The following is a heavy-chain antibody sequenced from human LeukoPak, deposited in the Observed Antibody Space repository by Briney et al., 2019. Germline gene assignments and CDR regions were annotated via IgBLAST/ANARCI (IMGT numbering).Heavy chain of an antibody. D-gene: IGHD6-19*01. CDR2: ISSSSSYI. CDR1: GFTFSSYS. V-gene: IGHV3-21*01. Sequence: GGSLRLSCAASGFTFSSYSMNWVRQAPGKGLEWVSSISSSSSYIYYADSVKGRFTISRDNAKNSLYLQMNSLRAEDTAVYYCASSGSGSYYYYYGMDVWGQGTTVTASS. CDR3: ASSGSGSYYYYYGMDV. J-gene: IGHJ6*02.